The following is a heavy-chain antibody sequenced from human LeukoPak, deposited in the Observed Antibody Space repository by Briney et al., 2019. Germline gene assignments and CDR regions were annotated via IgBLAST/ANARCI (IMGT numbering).Heavy chain of an antibody. J-gene: IGHJ6*04. Sequence: SETLSLTCTVSGGSISSYYWSWIRQPPGKGLEWIGYIYYSGSANYNPSLKSRVTISVDTSKNQFSLKLSSVTAADTAVYYCARERSITMVRGTCSGVYYYGMDVWGKGTTVTVSS. CDR2: IYYSGSA. CDR1: GGSISSYY. CDR3: ARERSITMVRGTCSGVYYYGMDV. V-gene: IGHV4-59*01. D-gene: IGHD3-10*01.